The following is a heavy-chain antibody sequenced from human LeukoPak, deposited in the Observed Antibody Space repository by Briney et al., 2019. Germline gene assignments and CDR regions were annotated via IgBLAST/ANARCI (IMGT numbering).Heavy chain of an antibody. J-gene: IGHJ3*02. D-gene: IGHD6-13*01. CDR2: VDPKDGET. CDR3: ATDTGYSSSGGAFDI. Sequence: ASVKISCKVSGYTSTDYYMHWVQQAPGKGLEWMGLVDPKDGETIYAEKFQGRVTITADTSTDTAYMELSSLRSEDTAVYYCATDTGYSSSGGAFDIWGQGTMVTVSS. V-gene: IGHV1-69-2*01. CDR1: GYTSTDYY.